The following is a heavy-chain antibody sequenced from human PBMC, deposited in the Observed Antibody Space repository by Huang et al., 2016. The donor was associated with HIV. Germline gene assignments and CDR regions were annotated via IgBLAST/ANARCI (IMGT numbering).Heavy chain of an antibody. Sequence: QMQLQQRGAGLLKPSETLSLTCGVSGGSFTGNYLTWIRQAHGKGLEWIGEVNESGAPNYHPSLNGRVTISLDKSNRELSLNLRSVTAADTAVYYCARQWTILEWLLGLDVWGQGTTVIVSS. D-gene: IGHD3-3*01. J-gene: IGHJ6*02. CDR3: ARQWTILEWLLGLDV. V-gene: IGHV4-34*02. CDR2: VNESGAP. CDR1: GGSFTGNY.